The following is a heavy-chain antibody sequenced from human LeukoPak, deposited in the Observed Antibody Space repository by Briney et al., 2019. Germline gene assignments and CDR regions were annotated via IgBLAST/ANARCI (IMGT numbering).Heavy chain of an antibody. D-gene: IGHD3-22*01. Sequence: ASVKVSCKASGGTFSSYAISWVRQAPGQGLEWMGRIIPILGIANYAQKFQGRVTITADKSTSTAYMELGSLRSEDTAVYYCARSPGYYYDSSGYYYDYWGQGTLVTVSS. CDR2: IIPILGIA. V-gene: IGHV1-69*04. CDR3: ARSPGYYYDSSGYYYDY. CDR1: GGTFSSYA. J-gene: IGHJ4*02.